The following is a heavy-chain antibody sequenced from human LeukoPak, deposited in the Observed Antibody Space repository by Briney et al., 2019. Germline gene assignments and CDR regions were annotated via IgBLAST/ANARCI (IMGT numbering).Heavy chain of an antibody. V-gene: IGHV1-2*02. CDR1: GYTFTGYY. D-gene: IGHD6-19*01. CDR2: INPNSGGT. Sequence: GASVKVSCKASGYTFTGYYMHWVRQAPGQGLEWMGWINPNSGGTNYAQKFQGRVTMTRDTSISTAYMELSKLRSDDTAVYYCARWPPAYSSGWYQTDYWGQGTLVTVSS. J-gene: IGHJ4*02. CDR3: ARWPPAYSSGWYQTDY.